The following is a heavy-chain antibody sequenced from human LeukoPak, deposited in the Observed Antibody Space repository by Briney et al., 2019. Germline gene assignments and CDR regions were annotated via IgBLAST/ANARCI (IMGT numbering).Heavy chain of an antibody. CDR1: GCTFSYYY. Sequence: GGSLRLSCAASGCTFSYYYMSWIRQAPGKGLEWVSYISSSGSTIYYADSVKGRFTISRDNAKNSLYLQLKRMRAEDMAVYYCATDLTMTYAFDIWGQGTMVTVSS. CDR3: ATDLTMTYAFDI. CDR2: ISSSGSTI. D-gene: IGHD3-3*01. J-gene: IGHJ3*02. V-gene: IGHV3-11*01.